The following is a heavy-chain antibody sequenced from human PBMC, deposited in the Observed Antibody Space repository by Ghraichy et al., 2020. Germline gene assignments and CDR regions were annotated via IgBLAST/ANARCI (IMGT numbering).Heavy chain of an antibody. J-gene: IGHJ4*02. CDR3: AREYCRGGRCFLVTGGSPIDD. CDR2: IKSDGSSI. CDR1: GFTLSNYW. Sequence: GGSLRLSCAASGFTLSNYWMHWVRQAPGKGLEWVSCIKSDGSSIVYADSVKGRFTISRDNAKNTLYLQMNSLRVEDTAVYYCAREYCRGGRCFLVTGGSPIDDWGQGALVTVSS. V-gene: IGHV3-74*01. D-gene: IGHD2-15*01.